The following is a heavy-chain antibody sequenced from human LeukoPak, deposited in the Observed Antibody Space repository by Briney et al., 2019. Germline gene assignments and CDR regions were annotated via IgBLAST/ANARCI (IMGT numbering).Heavy chain of an antibody. J-gene: IGHJ4*02. CDR3: AKAHSSMGAAGLFDY. D-gene: IGHD6-13*01. CDR1: GFTVSSNF. V-gene: IGHV3-53*01. CDR2: IYSGGTT. Sequence: GASLRLSCAASGFTVSSNFMSWVRQAPGKGLAWVSVIYSGGTTFYADSVKGRFTISRDECKNRLYLQMSSLTAEDTAVYYCAKAHSSMGAAGLFDYWGQGTLVTVSS.